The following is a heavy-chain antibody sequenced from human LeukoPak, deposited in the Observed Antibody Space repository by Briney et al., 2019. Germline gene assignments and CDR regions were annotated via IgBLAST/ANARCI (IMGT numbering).Heavy chain of an antibody. J-gene: IGHJ6*03. CDR1: KFTFNSYA. CDR2: IWFDGSRQ. V-gene: IGHV3-33*06. CDR3: AKAPPDPYYYYMDV. Sequence: GGSLRLSCAASKFTFNSYAMHWVRQTPGKGLEWVAVIWFDGSRQYYADSVKGRFTISRDNSKNTLFLQMNNLRAADTAIYYCAKAPPDPYYYYMDVWGKGTPVTVSS.